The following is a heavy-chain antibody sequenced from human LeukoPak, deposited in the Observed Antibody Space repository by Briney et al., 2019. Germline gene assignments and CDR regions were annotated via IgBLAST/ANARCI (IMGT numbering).Heavy chain of an antibody. V-gene: IGHV3-33*01. CDR1: GFTFSSYG. J-gene: IGHJ4*02. D-gene: IGHD3-10*01. CDR3: AAPGEGYYSDY. CDR2: IWYDGSNK. Sequence: PGRSLRLSCAASGFTFSSYGMHWVRQAPGKGLEWVAVIWYDGSNKYYADSVKGRFTISRDNSKNTLYLQMNSLRAEDTAVYYCAAPGEGYYSDYWGQGTLVTVSS.